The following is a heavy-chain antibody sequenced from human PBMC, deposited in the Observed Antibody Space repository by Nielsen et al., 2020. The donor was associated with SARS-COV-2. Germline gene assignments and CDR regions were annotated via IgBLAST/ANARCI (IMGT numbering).Heavy chain of an antibody. CDR3: ARGAGTWIQLWTVYWYFDL. CDR2: INHSEST. CDR1: GGSFSGYY. V-gene: IGHV4-34*01. J-gene: IGHJ2*01. D-gene: IGHD5-18*01. Sequence: SETLSLTCAVYGGSFSGYYWSWIRQPPGKGLEWIGEINHSESTNYNPSLKSRVTISVDTSKNQFSLKLSSVTAADTAVYYCARGAGTWIQLWTVYWYFDLWGRGTLVTVSS.